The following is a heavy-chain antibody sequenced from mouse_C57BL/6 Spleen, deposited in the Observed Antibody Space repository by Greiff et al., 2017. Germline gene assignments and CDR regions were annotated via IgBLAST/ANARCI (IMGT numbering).Heavy chain of an antibody. D-gene: IGHD2-12*01. V-gene: IGHV1-82*01. Sequence: QVQLQQSGPELVKPGASVKISCKASGYAFSSSWMNWVKQRPGKGLEWIGRIYPGGGDTNYNGKFKGKATLTADKSSSTAYMQLSSLTSEDSAVYFCGYYSKNDYAMDDWGQGTSVTVSS. CDR2: IYPGGGDT. J-gene: IGHJ4*01. CDR1: GYAFSSSW. CDR3: GYYSKNDYAMDD.